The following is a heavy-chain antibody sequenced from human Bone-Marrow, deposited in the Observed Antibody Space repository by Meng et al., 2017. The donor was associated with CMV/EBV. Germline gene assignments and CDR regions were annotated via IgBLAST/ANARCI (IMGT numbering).Heavy chain of an antibody. CDR1: GGTFSSYA. D-gene: IGHD6-6*01. CDR2: IIPILGIA. Sequence: SVKVSCKASGGTFSSYAISWVRQAPGQGLEWMGGIIPILGIANYAQKFQGRVTITADKSTSTAYMELSSLRSEDTAVYYCARAIAARSNYYYYYGMDVWGQGTTVTVS. V-gene: IGHV1-69*10. J-gene: IGHJ6*02. CDR3: ARAIAARSNYYYYYGMDV.